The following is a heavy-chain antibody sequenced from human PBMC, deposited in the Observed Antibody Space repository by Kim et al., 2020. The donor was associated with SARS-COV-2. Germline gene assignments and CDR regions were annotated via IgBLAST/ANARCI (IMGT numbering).Heavy chain of an antibody. CDR1: GYTFTSYG. V-gene: IGHV1-18*01. CDR2: ISAYNGNT. CDR3: ARVTMVRGVMDKNYYYGMDV. D-gene: IGHD3-10*01. Sequence: ASVKVSCKASGYTFTSYGISWVRQAPGQGLEWMGWISAYNGNTNYAQKLQGRVTMTTDTSTSTAYMELRSLRSDDTAVYYCARVTMVRGVMDKNYYYGMDVWGQGTTVTVSS. J-gene: IGHJ6*02.